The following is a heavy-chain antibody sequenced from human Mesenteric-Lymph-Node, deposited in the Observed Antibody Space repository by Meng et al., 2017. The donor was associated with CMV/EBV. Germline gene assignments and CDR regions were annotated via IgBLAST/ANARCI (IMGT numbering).Heavy chain of an antibody. V-gene: IGHV1-18*01. J-gene: IGHJ5*02. Sequence: ASGYTFTSYGISWVRQAPGQGLEWLGWISTYSGNTNSAQKVQGRVTMTTDTSTSTAYMELQSLTSDDTAVYYCARDMDNWNEDWFDPWAREPWSPSPQ. CDR1: GYTFTSYG. CDR3: ARDMDNWNEDWFDP. D-gene: IGHD1-1*01. CDR2: ISTYSGNT.